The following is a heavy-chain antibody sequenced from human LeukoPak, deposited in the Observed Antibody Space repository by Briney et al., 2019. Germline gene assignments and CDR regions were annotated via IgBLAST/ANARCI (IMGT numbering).Heavy chain of an antibody. CDR2: MYYTGSS. CDR1: GGSINNYF. J-gene: IGHJ5*02. Sequence: PSETLSLTCTVSGGSINNYFWNWIRQPPGKGLEWIGYMYYTGSSSYSPSLKSRVTISVDTSKNQFPLKLSSVTTADTAIYYCARGSIPTQNWFDPWGQGTPVTVSS. V-gene: IGHV4-59*01. D-gene: IGHD2-2*01. CDR3: ARGSIPTQNWFDP.